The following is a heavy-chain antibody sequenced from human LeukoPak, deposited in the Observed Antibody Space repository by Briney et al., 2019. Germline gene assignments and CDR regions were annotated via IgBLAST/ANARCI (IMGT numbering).Heavy chain of an antibody. CDR1: GFTFSSYA. J-gene: IGHJ5*02. D-gene: IGHD6-13*01. CDR3: ARSMEAGRVDWFDP. CDR2: IKQDGSEK. V-gene: IGHV3-7*03. Sequence: GGSLRLSCAASGFTFSSYAMSWVRQAPGKGLEWVAIIKQDGSEKYYVDSVKGRFTISRDNAKNSLYLQMNSLRAEDTAVYYCARSMEAGRVDWFDPWGQGTLVTVYS.